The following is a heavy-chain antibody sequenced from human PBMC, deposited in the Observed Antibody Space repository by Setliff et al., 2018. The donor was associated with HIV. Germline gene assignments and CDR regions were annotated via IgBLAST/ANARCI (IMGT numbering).Heavy chain of an antibody. CDR1: GGSFNGYS. Sequence: SETLSLTCAVYGGSFNGYSWTWIRQPAGKGLEWIEHIYISGSTNYNPSFNSRVTMSVDTSKNQFSLRLTSVTAADTAMYHCARDRSSGWSKDWFDTWGQGILVTVSS. CDR3: ARDRSSGWSKDWFDT. V-gene: IGHV4-4*07. J-gene: IGHJ5*02. CDR2: IYISGST. D-gene: IGHD6-19*01.